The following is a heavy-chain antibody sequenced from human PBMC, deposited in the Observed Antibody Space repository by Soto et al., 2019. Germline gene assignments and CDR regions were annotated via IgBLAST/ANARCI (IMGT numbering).Heavy chain of an antibody. CDR1: GGSISSYY. CDR2: IYYSGST. D-gene: IGHD2-15*01. V-gene: IGHV4-59*12. J-gene: IGHJ3*02. Sequence: PSETLSLTCTVSGGSISSYYWNWIRQPPGKGLEWIGYIYYSGSTYYNPSLKSRVTISVDTSKNQFSLKLSSVTAADTAVYYCARAPKDIVVADAFDIWGQGTMVT. CDR3: ARAPKDIVVADAFDI.